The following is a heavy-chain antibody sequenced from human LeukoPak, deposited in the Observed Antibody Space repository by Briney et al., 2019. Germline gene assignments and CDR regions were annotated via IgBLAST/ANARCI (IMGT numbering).Heavy chain of an antibody. J-gene: IGHJ4*02. D-gene: IGHD3-22*01. V-gene: IGHV1-3*01. CDR3: ARDRLYYYDSSGYSPPDY. CDR2: INAGNGNT. Sequence: GASVKVSCKAPGYTFTSYDINWVRQATGQGLEWMGWINAGNGNTKYSQKFQGRVTITRDTSASTAYMELSSLRSEDTAVYYCARDRLYYYDSSGYSPPDYWGQGTLVTVSS. CDR1: GYTFTSYD.